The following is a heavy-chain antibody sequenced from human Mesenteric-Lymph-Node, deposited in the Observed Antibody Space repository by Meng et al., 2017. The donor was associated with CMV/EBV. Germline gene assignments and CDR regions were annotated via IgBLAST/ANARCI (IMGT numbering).Heavy chain of an antibody. D-gene: IGHD1-26*01. Sequence: GESLKISCAASGFTLENYGMSWVRQAPGKGLEWVSGIKWNGGSTDYADSVKGRFTISRDNAKNSLYLQMNSLRAEDTAVYYCARVGHSGSYLDAFDIWGQGTMVTVSS. V-gene: IGHV3-20*04. CDR3: ARVGHSGSYLDAFDI. J-gene: IGHJ3*02. CDR1: GFTLENYG. CDR2: IKWNGGST.